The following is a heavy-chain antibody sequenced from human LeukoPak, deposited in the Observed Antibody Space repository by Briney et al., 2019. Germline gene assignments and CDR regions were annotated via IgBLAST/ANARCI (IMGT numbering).Heavy chain of an antibody. CDR1: GFTFSSYS. CDR2: ISSSSSYL. CDR3: ASAYSGSYFFAFDI. V-gene: IGHV3-21*01. J-gene: IGHJ3*02. D-gene: IGHD1-26*01. Sequence: PGGSLRLSCAASGFTFSSYSMNWVRQAPGKGLEWVSSISSSSSYLYYADSVKGRFTISRDNAKNSLYLQMNSLRAEDTAVYYCASAYSGSYFFAFDIWGQGTMVTVSS.